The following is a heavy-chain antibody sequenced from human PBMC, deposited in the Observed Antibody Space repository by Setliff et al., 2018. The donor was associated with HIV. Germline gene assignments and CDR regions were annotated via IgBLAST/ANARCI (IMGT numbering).Heavy chain of an antibody. CDR2: IYSTDTT. CDR3: ARRGTWNSQRFHFGY. J-gene: IGHJ4*02. D-gene: IGHD1-7*01. V-gene: IGHV4-4*09. CDR1: AVSIGGYS. Sequence: PSETLSLTCTVSAVSIGGYSWSWIRQSPGKGLEWIGSIYSTDTTNHNPSLESRVTISVDKSKNQFSLKLNSVTAADTAVYYCARRGTWNSQRFHFGYWGQGTPVTVSS.